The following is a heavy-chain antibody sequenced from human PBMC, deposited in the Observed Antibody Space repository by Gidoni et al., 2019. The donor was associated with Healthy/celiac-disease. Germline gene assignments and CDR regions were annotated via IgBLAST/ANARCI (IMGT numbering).Heavy chain of an antibody. CDR2: FDREDSET. Sequence: QVQLVQSGAEVKKPGASVKVSCKVSGYTLTELSIHWVRQAPGKGLEWMGGFDREDSETIYAQKFQGRVTMTEDTSTDTAYMELSSLRSEDTAVYYCATDPGRGRGGLRFLEWLKGYVWGQGTTVTVSS. CDR1: GYTLTELS. CDR3: ATDPGRGRGGLRFLEWLKGYV. D-gene: IGHD3-3*01. V-gene: IGHV1-24*01. J-gene: IGHJ6*02.